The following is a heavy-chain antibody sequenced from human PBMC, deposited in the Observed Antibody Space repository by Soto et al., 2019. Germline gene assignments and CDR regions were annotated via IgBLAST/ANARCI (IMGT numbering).Heavy chain of an antibody. D-gene: IGHD3-3*01. CDR1: GGSISSGGYY. J-gene: IGHJ5*02. Sequence: SETLSLTCTVSGGSISSGGYYWSWIRQHPGKGLEWIGYIYYSGSTYYNPSLKSRVTISVDTSKNQFSLRLSSVTAADTAVYYCARARFLEWLGWFDPWGQGTLVTVSS. CDR3: ARARFLEWLGWFDP. V-gene: IGHV4-31*03. CDR2: IYYSGST.